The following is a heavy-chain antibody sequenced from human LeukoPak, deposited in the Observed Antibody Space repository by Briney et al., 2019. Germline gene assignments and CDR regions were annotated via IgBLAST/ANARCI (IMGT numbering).Heavy chain of an antibody. V-gene: IGHV4-30-2*01. Sequence: SETLSLTCAVSGGSVSSGGYSWSWIRQPPGKGLEWIGYIYHSGSTYYNPSLKSRVTISVDRSKNQFSLKLSSVTAADTAVYYCARTSIAARRANAFDIWGQGTMVTVSS. J-gene: IGHJ3*02. CDR2: IYHSGST. D-gene: IGHD6-6*01. CDR1: GGSVSSGGYS. CDR3: ARTSIAARRANAFDI.